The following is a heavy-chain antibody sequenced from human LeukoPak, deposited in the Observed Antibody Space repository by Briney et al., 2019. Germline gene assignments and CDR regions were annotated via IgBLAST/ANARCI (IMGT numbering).Heavy chain of an antibody. J-gene: IGHJ6*02. Sequence: GGSLRLSCAASGFTFSSYWMHWVRQAPGKGLVWVSRINSDGSSTSYADSVKGRFTISRDNAKNTLYLQMNSLRAEDAAIYFCAKVSGTSSYYYYYGMDAWGQGTTVTVSS. CDR2: INSDGSST. D-gene: IGHD6-13*01. V-gene: IGHV3-74*01. CDR1: GFTFSSYW. CDR3: AKVSGTSSYYYYYGMDA.